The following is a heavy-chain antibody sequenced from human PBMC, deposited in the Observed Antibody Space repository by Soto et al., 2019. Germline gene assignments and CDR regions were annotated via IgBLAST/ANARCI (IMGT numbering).Heavy chain of an antibody. V-gene: IGHV3-11*01. CDR3: ARDLRRSGYDAFDI. J-gene: IGHJ3*02. D-gene: IGHD3-3*01. Sequence: PGGSLRLSCAASGFTFSDYYMSWIRQAPGKGLEWVSYISSSGSTIYYADSVKGRFTISRDNAKNSLYLQMNSLRAEDTAVYYCARDLRRSGYDAFDIWGQGTMVTVSS. CDR2: ISSSGSTI. CDR1: GFTFSDYY.